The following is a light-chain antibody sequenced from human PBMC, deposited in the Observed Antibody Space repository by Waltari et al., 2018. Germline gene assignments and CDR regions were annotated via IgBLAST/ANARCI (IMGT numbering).Light chain of an antibody. CDR2: LGS. V-gene: IGKV2-28*01. CDR3: XQALQTXXT. Sequence: DIVLTQSPLSLSVIPGEPASISCRSSQSLLHSNGYNFMDWYLQKPGRSPQLRIYLGSXXXSXXXXXXXXXGSXXXXXLKXXXXXAXDVGIXYXXQALQTXXTFGQGTRVDXK. CDR1: QSLLHSNGYNF. J-gene: IGKJ1*01.